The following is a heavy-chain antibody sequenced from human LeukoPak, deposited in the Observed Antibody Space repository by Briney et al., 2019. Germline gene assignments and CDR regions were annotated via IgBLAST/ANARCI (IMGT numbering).Heavy chain of an antibody. V-gene: IGHV4-59*11. CDR3: GRDALVGYFSYYYMDV. CDR2: ISNSGST. Sequence: PSETLSLTCTVSGGAITSHYWAWIRQSPVKGLEWIGDISNSGSTSYNPSLKSRVTVSIDTSKNQFSLKLSSVTAADTAVYYCGRDALVGYFSYYYMDVWGKGTTVTVSS. J-gene: IGHJ6*03. D-gene: IGHD2-15*01. CDR1: GGAITSHY.